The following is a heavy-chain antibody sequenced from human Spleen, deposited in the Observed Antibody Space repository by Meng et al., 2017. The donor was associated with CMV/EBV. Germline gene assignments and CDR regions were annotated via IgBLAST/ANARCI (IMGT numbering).Heavy chain of an antibody. CDR2: ISWNGGSI. CDR1: GFNFDDYA. CDR3: VRSLGDQFYYYGMDV. J-gene: IGHJ6*02. Sequence: GGSLRLSCAASGFNFDDYAIHWVRQLPGKGLEWVSGISWNGGSIGYADAVKGRFTISRDNAKNSLYLQMSSLRAEDTAIYYCVRSLGDQFYYYGMDVWGRGTTVTVSS. V-gene: IGHV3-9*01. D-gene: IGHD3-16*01.